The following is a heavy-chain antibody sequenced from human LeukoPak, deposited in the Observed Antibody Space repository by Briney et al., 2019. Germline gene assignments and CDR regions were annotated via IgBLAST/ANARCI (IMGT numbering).Heavy chain of an antibody. Sequence: GESLKISCKGSGYSFTSYWIGWVRQMPGKGLAWMGIIYPGDSDTRYSPSFQGQVTISADKSISTAYLQWSSLKASDTAMYYCARTSSEYCGGDCYFDYWGQGTLVTVSS. D-gene: IGHD2-21*01. V-gene: IGHV5-51*01. CDR1: GYSFTSYW. CDR3: ARTSSEYCGGDCYFDY. CDR2: IYPGDSDT. J-gene: IGHJ4*02.